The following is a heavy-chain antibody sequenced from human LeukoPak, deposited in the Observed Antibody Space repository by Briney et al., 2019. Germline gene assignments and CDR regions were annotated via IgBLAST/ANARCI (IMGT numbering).Heavy chain of an antibody. Sequence: SETLSLTCAVYGGSFSGYYWSWIRQPPGKGLEWIGEINHSGSTNYNPSLKSRVTISVDTSKNQFSLKLSSVTAADTAVYYCARETGTTFDGMDVWGQGTTVTVSS. V-gene: IGHV4-34*01. D-gene: IGHD1-1*01. CDR1: GGSFSGYY. CDR2: INHSGST. CDR3: ARETGTTFDGMDV. J-gene: IGHJ6*02.